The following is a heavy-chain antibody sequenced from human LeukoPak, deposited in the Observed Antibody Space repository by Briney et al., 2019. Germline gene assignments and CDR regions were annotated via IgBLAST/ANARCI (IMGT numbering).Heavy chain of an antibody. CDR2: IYSSGST. CDR3: ARTDTVMAFDY. V-gene: IGHV4-4*07. D-gene: IGHD5-18*01. Sequence: SETLSLTCTVSGGSISNYYWSCIRQPAGKGLEWIGRIYSSGSTNYNPSLKSRVTMSLDTSKNQFSLNLSSATAADTAVYYCARTDTVMAFDYWGQGTLVTVSS. J-gene: IGHJ4*02. CDR1: GGSISNYY.